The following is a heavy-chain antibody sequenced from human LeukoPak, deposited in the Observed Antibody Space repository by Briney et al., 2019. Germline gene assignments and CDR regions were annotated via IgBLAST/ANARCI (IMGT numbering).Heavy chain of an antibody. CDR3: AKDLGIVVVPAAGDAFDI. D-gene: IGHD2-2*01. CDR1: GFTFSSYA. CDR2: ISGSGGST. J-gene: IGHJ3*02. V-gene: IGHV3-23*01. Sequence: GGSLRLFCAASGFTFSSYAMSWVRQAPGKGLEWVSAISGSGGSTYYADSVKGRFTISRDNSKNTLYLQMNSLRAEDTAVYYCAKDLGIVVVPAAGDAFDIWGQGTMVTVSS.